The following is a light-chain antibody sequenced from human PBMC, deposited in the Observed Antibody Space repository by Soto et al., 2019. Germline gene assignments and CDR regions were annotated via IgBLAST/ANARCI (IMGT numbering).Light chain of an antibody. CDR3: SSYTSSSTYVV. J-gene: IGLJ2*01. CDR2: DVR. V-gene: IGLV2-14*01. CDR1: SSDVGGYNY. Sequence: QSALTQPASVSGSPGQSITISCTGTSSDVGGYNYVSWYQQHPGKAPKLMIYDVRNRPSGVSNRFSGSKSGNTGSLTISGLHAEDEADYYCSSYTSSSTYVVFGGGTKLTVL.